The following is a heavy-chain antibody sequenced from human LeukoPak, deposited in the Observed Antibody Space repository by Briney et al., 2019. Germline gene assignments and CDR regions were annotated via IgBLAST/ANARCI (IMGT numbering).Heavy chain of an antibody. CDR1: GGSISSSSYY. V-gene: IGHV4-39*01. Sequence: SETLSLTCTVSGGSISSSSYYWGWICQPPGKGLEWIGSIYYSGSTYYNPSLKSRVTISVDTSKNQFSLKLSSVTAADTAVYYCARQDGNYYDSSGYYAFDIWGQGTMVTVSS. J-gene: IGHJ3*02. D-gene: IGHD3-22*01. CDR2: IYYSGST. CDR3: ARQDGNYYDSSGYYAFDI.